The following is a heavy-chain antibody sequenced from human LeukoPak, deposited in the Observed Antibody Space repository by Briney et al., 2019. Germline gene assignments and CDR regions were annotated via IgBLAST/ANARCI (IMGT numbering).Heavy chain of an antibody. D-gene: IGHD2-2*01. J-gene: IGHJ5*02. Sequence: ASVKVSCKASGGTFSSYAISWVRQAPGLGLEWMGRIIPIFGTANYAQKFQGRVTITTDESTSTAYMELSSLRSEDTAVYYCAGFRVVPAATNWFDPWGQGTLVTVSS. CDR1: GGTFSSYA. CDR3: AGFRVVPAATNWFDP. V-gene: IGHV1-69*05. CDR2: IIPIFGTA.